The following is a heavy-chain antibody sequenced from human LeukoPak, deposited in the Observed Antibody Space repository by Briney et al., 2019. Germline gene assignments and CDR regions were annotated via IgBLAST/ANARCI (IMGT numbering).Heavy chain of an antibody. V-gene: IGHV4-59*01. Sequence: SETLSLTCTVYGGSFSGYYWSWIRQPPGKGLEWIGYIYYSGNTNYNPSLKSRVTISVDTSKNQFSLKLGSVTAADRRVYYCVRVISGSSRIDYWGQGTLVTVSS. CDR1: GGSFSGYY. J-gene: IGHJ4*02. D-gene: IGHD2-15*01. CDR3: VRVISGSSRIDY. CDR2: IYYSGNT.